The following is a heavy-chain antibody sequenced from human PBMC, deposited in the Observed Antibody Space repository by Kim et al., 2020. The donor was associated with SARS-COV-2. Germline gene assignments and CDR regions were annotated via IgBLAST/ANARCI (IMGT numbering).Heavy chain of an antibody. Sequence: YADSVKGRFTISRDNSKNSLYLQMNSLRTEDTALYYCAKASAVNMGGVGYWGQGTLVTVSS. J-gene: IGHJ4*02. CDR3: AKASAVNMGGVGY. D-gene: IGHD3-16*01. V-gene: IGHV3-43*01.